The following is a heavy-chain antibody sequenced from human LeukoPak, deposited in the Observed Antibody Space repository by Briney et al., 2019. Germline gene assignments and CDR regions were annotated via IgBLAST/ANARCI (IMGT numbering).Heavy chain of an antibody. CDR3: ASRDDFWSGYYFDI. CDR1: GFTVSTNY. V-gene: IGHV3-66*02. CDR2: LYSGGST. D-gene: IGHD3-3*01. Sequence: GGSLRLSCVASGFTVSTNYMSWVRQAPGKGLEWVSLLYSGGSTYYADSVKGRFTISRDNSKNTLYLQMNSLRPEDTAVYYCASRDDFWSGYYFDIWGQGTMVTASA. J-gene: IGHJ3*02.